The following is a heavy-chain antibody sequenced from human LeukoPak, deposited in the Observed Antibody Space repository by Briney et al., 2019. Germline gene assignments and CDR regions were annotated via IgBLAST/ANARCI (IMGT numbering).Heavy chain of an antibody. Sequence: GGSLRLSCAASGFTFSSYGMHWVRQAPGKGLEWVAFIRYDGSNKYYADSVKGRFTISRDNSKNTLYLQMNSLRAEDTAVYYCAKDGGRWLGDYYMDVWGKGTTVTVSS. CDR2: IRYDGSNK. CDR3: AKDGGRWLGDYYMDV. V-gene: IGHV3-30*02. J-gene: IGHJ6*03. CDR1: GFTFSSYG. D-gene: IGHD2-15*01.